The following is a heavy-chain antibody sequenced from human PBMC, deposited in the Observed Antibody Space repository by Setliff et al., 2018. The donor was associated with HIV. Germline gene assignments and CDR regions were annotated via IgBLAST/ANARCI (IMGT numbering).Heavy chain of an antibody. J-gene: IGHJ6*03. D-gene: IGHD3-10*01. CDR2: IVPILNTG. CDR1: GGAFRSHE. Sequence: GASVKVSCKASGGAFRSHEISWVRQAPGQGLEWMGGIVPILNTGNYAPKFQGRVTITADESTTTAYMELSSLRSEDTAVYYCAREGKFRYYYYMDVWGKGTTVTVSS. CDR3: AREGKFRYYYYMDV. V-gene: IGHV1-69*13.